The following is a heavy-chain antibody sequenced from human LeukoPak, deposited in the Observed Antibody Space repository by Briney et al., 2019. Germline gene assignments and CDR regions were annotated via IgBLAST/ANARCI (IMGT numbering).Heavy chain of an antibody. CDR2: MNPSSGNT. Sequence: ASVKVSCKASGYTFTSYDINWVRQATGQGLEWMGWMNPSSGNTGYAQKFQGRVSMTRDTSISTAYMELSSLRSEDTAVYYCARDVPYSSSFLFDYWGQGTLVTVSS. CDR1: GYTFTSYD. J-gene: IGHJ4*02. CDR3: ARDVPYSSSFLFDY. D-gene: IGHD6-13*01. V-gene: IGHV1-8*01.